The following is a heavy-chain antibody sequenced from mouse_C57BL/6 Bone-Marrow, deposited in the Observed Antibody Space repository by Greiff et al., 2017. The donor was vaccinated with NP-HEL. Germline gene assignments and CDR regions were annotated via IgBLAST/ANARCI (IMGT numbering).Heavy chain of an antibody. Sequence: EVKLMESGGDLVKPGGSLKLSCAASGFTFSSYGMSWVRQTPDKRLEWVATISSGGSYTYYPDSVKGRFTISRDNAKNTLYLQMSSLKSEDTAMYYCARRGDGYPFYWYFDVWGTGTTVTVSS. CDR2: ISSGGSYT. CDR1: GFTFSSYG. V-gene: IGHV5-6*02. D-gene: IGHD2-3*01. J-gene: IGHJ1*03. CDR3: ARRGDGYPFYWYFDV.